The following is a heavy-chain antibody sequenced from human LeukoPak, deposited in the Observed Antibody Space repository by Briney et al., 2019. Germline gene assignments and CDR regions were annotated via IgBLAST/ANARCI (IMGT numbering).Heavy chain of an antibody. J-gene: IGHJ6*03. Sequence: ASVKVSCKASGYTFTGYYMHWVRQAPGQGLEWMGWINPNSGGTNYAQKFQGRVTMTWDTSISTAYMELSSLRSDDTAVYYCARASIAARPGTDYYYYMDVWGKGTTVTVSS. CDR1: GYTFTGYY. CDR3: ARASIAARPGTDYYYYMDV. CDR2: INPNSGGT. D-gene: IGHD6-6*01. V-gene: IGHV1-2*02.